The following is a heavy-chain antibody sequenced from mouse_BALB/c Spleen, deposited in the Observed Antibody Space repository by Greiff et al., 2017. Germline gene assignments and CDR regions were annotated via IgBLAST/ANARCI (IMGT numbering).Heavy chain of an antibody. J-gene: IGHJ3*01. V-gene: IGHV5-6-5*01. CDR2: ISSGGST. D-gene: IGHD2-14*01. CDR1: GFTFSSYA. CDR3: ARGRDYRYDAWFAY. Sequence: LQESGGGLVKPGGSLKLSCAASGFTFSSYAMSWVRQTPEKRLEWVASISSGGSTYYPDSVKGRFTISRDNARNILYLQMSSLRSEDTAMYYCARGRDYRYDAWFAYWGQGTLVTVSA.